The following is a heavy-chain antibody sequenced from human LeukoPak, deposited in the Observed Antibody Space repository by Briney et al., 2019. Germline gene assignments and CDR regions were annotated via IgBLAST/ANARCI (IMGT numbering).Heavy chain of an antibody. Sequence: PSETLSLTFTVSGGSISSGGYYWSWIRQHPGKGLEWIGYIYYSGSTYYNPSLKSRVTISVDTSKNQFSLKLSSVTAADTAVYYCARAYCGGDCYNDYWGQGTLVTVSS. D-gene: IGHD2-21*02. CDR1: GGSISSGGYY. CDR2: IYYSGST. CDR3: ARAYCGGDCYNDY. V-gene: IGHV4-31*03. J-gene: IGHJ4*02.